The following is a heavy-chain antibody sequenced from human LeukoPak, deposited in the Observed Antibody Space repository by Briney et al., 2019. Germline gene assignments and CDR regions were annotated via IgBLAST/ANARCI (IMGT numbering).Heavy chain of an antibody. V-gene: IGHV4-34*01. CDR2: INHSGST. CDR3: ARGGLAVAGSKRRNWFDP. J-gene: IGHJ5*02. Sequence: SETLSLTCAVYGGSFSGYYWSWIRQPPGKGLEWIGEINHSGSTNYHPSLKSRVTISVDTSKNQFSLKLSSVTAADTAVYYCARGGLAVAGSKRRNWFDPWGQGTLVTVSS. D-gene: IGHD6-19*01. CDR1: GGSFSGYY.